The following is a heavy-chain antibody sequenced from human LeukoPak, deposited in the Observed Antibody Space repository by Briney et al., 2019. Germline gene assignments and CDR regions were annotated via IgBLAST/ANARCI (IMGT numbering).Heavy chain of an antibody. V-gene: IGHV3-23*01. Sequence: GGSLRLSCAASGFTFSSYAISRVRQAPGKGLEWVSAISGSGGSTYYADSVKGRFTISRDNSKNTLYLQMNSLRAEDTAVYYCAKGILRYFDWFPGYWGQGTLVIVSS. D-gene: IGHD3-9*01. CDR2: ISGSGGST. CDR3: AKGILRYFDWFPGY. J-gene: IGHJ4*02. CDR1: GFTFSSYA.